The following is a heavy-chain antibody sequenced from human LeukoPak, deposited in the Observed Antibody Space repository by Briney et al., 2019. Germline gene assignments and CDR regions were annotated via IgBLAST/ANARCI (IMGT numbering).Heavy chain of an antibody. D-gene: IGHD6-13*01. J-gene: IGHJ4*02. Sequence: ASVKVSCKASGYTFTGYYIHWLRQTPGHGLEWMGWINPNTGGTKYAEKFQGRVTMTRDLSISIAYMDLTSLRSDDTAVYFCAKNKGTAALGILFDSWGQGTLVTVST. CDR1: GYTFTGYY. V-gene: IGHV1-2*02. CDR3: AKNKGTAALGILFDS. CDR2: INPNTGGT.